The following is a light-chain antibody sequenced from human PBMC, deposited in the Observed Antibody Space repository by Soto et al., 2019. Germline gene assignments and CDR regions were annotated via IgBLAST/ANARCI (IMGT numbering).Light chain of an antibody. CDR1: QHITND. V-gene: IGKV1-17*01. CDR3: LHHNGYPPV. Sequence: DIQMTQSPSSLSASVGDTVTITCRASQHITNDCAWYQQKAGRAPKCLILLASRLQTGVPSRFSGSGSGTEFPLTLSSLQAEDFATYYCLHHNGYPPVFGQGTKVEIK. CDR2: LAS. J-gene: IGKJ2*01.